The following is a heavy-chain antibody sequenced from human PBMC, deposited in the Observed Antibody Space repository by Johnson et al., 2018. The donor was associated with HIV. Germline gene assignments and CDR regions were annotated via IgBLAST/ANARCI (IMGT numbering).Heavy chain of an antibody. V-gene: IGHV3-30*19. Sequence: VQLVESGGGVVQPGGSLRLSCAASGFTFSSNYMSWVRQAPGKGLEWVSVISYDGTNKYYADSVKGRFTISRDNSKNTLYLQMNSLRAEDTAVYYCAREEVVVPGHDAFDIWGQGTMVTVSS. CDR1: GFTFSSNY. CDR3: AREEVVVPGHDAFDI. D-gene: IGHD3-22*01. CDR2: ISYDGTNK. J-gene: IGHJ3*02.